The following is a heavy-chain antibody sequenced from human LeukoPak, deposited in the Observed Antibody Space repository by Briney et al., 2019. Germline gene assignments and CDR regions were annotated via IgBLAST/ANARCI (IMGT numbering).Heavy chain of an antibody. CDR3: ARHRDSSSSGGVDY. Sequence: SETLSLTCTVSGGSISSSTYYWGWIRQPPGKGLEWIGSIYYSGSTYYNPSLKSRVTISVDTSKNQFSLKLNSVTAADTAVYYCARHRDSSSSGGVDYWGQGTLVTVSS. CDR1: GGSISSSTYY. CDR2: IYYSGST. D-gene: IGHD6-6*01. J-gene: IGHJ4*02. V-gene: IGHV4-39*01.